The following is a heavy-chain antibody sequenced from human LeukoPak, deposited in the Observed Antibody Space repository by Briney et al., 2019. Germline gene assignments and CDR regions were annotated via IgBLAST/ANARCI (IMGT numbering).Heavy chain of an antibody. J-gene: IGHJ6*03. Sequence: GGSLRLSCAASALTVSSNYMSWVGQAPGKGLEWVSVIYSGGSTYYADSVKGRFTTSRDNAKNTVYFQMNSLRTEDTAVYYCARRAYYDGSGLEFYMDVWGKGPTVTVSS. CDR3: ARRAYYDGSGLEFYMDV. CDR1: ALTVSSNY. CDR2: IYSGGST. V-gene: IGHV3-66*02. D-gene: IGHD3-22*01.